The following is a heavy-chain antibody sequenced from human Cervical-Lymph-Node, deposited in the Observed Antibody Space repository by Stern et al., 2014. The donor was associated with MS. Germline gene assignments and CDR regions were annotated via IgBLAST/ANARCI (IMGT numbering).Heavy chain of an antibody. CDR1: GDFINSYY. CDR3: ARDRDSDGYNSYFDS. D-gene: IGHD5-24*01. J-gene: IGHJ4*02. V-gene: IGHV4-59*01. Sequence: VQLVESGPGLVKPSETLSLTCSVSGDFINSYYWTWIRQPPGKGLEWLGYIYHSGSTNYNPSLKSRVTMSVDTSKNQFSLKLNSVTAADTAVYYCARDRDSDGYNSYFDSWGQGTLVTVSS. CDR2: IYHSGST.